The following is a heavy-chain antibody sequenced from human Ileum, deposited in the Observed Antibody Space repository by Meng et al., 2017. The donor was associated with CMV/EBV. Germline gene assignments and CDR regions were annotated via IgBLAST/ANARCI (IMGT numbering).Heavy chain of an antibody. Sequence: GSLRLSCTVSGGSVSSSSYYWGWVRQPPGKGLEWIGSIYYSGGTWYNPSLKSRATISADTSKNQFSLKLSSVTAADTALYYCASDLLSRHFDYWGQGTLVTVSS. CDR2: IYYSGGT. CDR1: GGSVSSSSYY. D-gene: IGHD3-3*02. CDR3: ASDLLSRHFDY. V-gene: IGHV4-39*07. J-gene: IGHJ4*02.